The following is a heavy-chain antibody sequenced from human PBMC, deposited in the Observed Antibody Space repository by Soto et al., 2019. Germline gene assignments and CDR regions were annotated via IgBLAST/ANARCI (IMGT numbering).Heavy chain of an antibody. CDR1: GYTFTSYY. Sequence: ASVKVSCKASGYTFTSYYMHWVRQAPGQGLEWMGIINPSGGSTSYAQKFQGRVTMTRDTSTSTVYMELSSLRSEDTAVYYCARGLEWLLPHDAFDIWGQGTMVTVSS. D-gene: IGHD3-22*01. CDR2: INPSGGST. CDR3: ARGLEWLLPHDAFDI. J-gene: IGHJ3*02. V-gene: IGHV1-46*01.